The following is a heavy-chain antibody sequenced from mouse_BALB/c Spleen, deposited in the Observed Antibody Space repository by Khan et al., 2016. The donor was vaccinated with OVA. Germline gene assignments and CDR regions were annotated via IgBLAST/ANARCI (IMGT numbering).Heavy chain of an antibody. Sequence: VRLQQSGAELAKPGASVKMSCKASGYTFTTYWMHWVKQRPGQGLEWIGYINPTSGYTDYNEKFKDRATLSADKSSSTAYMQLSSLTSEDSAVXYCTRDRIDYWGQGTTLTVSS. CDR3: TRDRIDY. CDR1: GYTFTTYW. V-gene: IGHV1-7*01. J-gene: IGHJ2*01. CDR2: INPTSGYT.